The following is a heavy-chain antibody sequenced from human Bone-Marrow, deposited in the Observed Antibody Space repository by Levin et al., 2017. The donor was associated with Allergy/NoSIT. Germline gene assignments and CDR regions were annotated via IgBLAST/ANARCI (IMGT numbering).Heavy chain of an antibody. J-gene: IGHJ4*02. CDR1: GGSISSSSYY. CDR3: AREWFDY. Sequence: SETLSLTCTVSGGSISSSSYYWGWIRQPPGKGREWIGSIYYSGSTYYNPSLKSRVTITVDTSKNQFSLKLSSVTAADTAVYYLAREWFDYWGQGTLVTVS. V-gene: IGHV4-39*07. CDR2: IYYSGST.